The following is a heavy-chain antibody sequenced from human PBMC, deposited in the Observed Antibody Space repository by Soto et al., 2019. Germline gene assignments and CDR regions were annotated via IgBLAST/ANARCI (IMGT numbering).Heavy chain of an antibody. CDR3: ASNKAEWYFDL. Sequence: GGSLRLSCAASGFTFSSYGMHWVRQAPGKGLEWVAVIWYDGSNKYYADSVKGRFTISRDNSKNTLYLQMNSLRAEDTAVYYCASNKAEWYFDLWGRGTLVTVSS. CDR2: IWYDGSNK. J-gene: IGHJ2*01. V-gene: IGHV3-33*01. CDR1: GFTFSSYG.